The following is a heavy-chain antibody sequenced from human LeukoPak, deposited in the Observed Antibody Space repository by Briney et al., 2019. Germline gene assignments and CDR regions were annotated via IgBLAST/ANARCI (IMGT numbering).Heavy chain of an antibody. V-gene: IGHV3-30*03. Sequence: PGGSLRLSCVASGFPFSSYWMTWVRQAPGKGLEWVAVISYDGSSKYYADSVKGRFTISRDNSKNTLYLQLNSLRAEDTAVYYCARAVAARPDDAFDIWGQGTMVTVSS. CDR3: ARAVAARPDDAFDI. J-gene: IGHJ3*02. CDR1: GFPFSSYW. CDR2: ISYDGSSK. D-gene: IGHD4-23*01.